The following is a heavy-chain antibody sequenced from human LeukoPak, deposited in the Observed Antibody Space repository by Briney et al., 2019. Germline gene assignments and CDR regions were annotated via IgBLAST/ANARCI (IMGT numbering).Heavy chain of an antibody. V-gene: IGHV3-48*01. CDR3: AKDPGPHYCSSTSCYDGAFDY. CDR1: GFTFGSYS. D-gene: IGHD2-2*01. J-gene: IGHJ4*02. Sequence: GGSLRLSCAASGFTFGSYSMNWVRQAPGKGLEWVSYISSSSTIYYADSVKGRFTISRDDAKNTLYLQMNSLRAEDTAVYYCAKDPGPHYCSSTSCYDGAFDYWGQGTLVTVSS. CDR2: ISSSSTI.